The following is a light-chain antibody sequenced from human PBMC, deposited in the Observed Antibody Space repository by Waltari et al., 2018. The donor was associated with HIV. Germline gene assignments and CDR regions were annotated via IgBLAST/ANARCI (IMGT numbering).Light chain of an antibody. Sequence: SYVLAQPPSVSVAPGTTARITCGGNNLGSKSVHWYQQKPGQAPVVVIYYDSDRPSGIPERFSGSNSGNTATLTISRVEAGDEADYYCQVWDSSSDAYVFGTGTKVTVL. V-gene: IGLV3-21*04. CDR2: YDS. CDR3: QVWDSSSDAYV. CDR1: NLGSKS. J-gene: IGLJ1*01.